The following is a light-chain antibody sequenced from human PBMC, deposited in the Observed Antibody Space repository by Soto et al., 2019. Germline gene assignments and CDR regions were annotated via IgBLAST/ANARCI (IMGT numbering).Light chain of an antibody. V-gene: IGKV3-15*01. J-gene: IGKJ2*01. CDR3: QQYNNWPPYT. Sequence: EIVMTQSPATLSVSPGERATLSCRASQSVSSNLAWYQQKPGQAPRLLIYGASTRATGIPARFSGSGSGTEFTLTNSSLQSADFAVYYCQQYNNWPPYTFGQGTKLDIK. CDR2: GAS. CDR1: QSVSSN.